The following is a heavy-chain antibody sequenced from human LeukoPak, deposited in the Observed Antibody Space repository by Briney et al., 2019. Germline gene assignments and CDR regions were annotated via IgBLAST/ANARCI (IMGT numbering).Heavy chain of an antibody. V-gene: IGHV4-31*03. J-gene: IGHJ6*02. CDR2: IYNGGST. Sequence: PSETLSLTCTVSGGSISSGGYYWSWIRQHPGKGLEWIGYIYNGGSTYYNPSLKSRVTISVDTSKNQLSLKLSSVTAADAAVYYCARGVGTTWSYGMDVWGQGTTVTVSS. D-gene: IGHD1-1*01. CDR3: ARGVGTTWSYGMDV. CDR1: GGSISSGGYY.